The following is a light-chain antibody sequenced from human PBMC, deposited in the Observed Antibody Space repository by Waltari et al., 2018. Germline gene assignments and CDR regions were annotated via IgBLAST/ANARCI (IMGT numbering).Light chain of an antibody. CDR3: QQYYSTPYT. CDR1: QSILYSSNNKNY. CDR2: WAS. Sequence: DIVMTQSPDSLAVSPGERANSNCKSSQSILYSSNNKNYLAWYQQKPGQPPKLLIYWASTRESGVPDRFSGSGSGTDFTLTISSLQAEDVAVYYCQQYYSTPYTFGQGTKLEIK. V-gene: IGKV4-1*01. J-gene: IGKJ2*01.